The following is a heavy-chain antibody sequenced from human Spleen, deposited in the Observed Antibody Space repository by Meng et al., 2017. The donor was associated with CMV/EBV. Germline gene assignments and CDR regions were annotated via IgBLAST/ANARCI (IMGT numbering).Heavy chain of an antibody. Sequence: ATVKVSCKASGYTFTSYYMHWVRQAPGQGLQWMGIIYPTGGSTRYAQKFQGRVTMTRDTSTSTVYMELSSLRSEDTAVYYCAREPRDGYTFEMIHWGQGTLVTVSS. CDR2: IYPTGGST. V-gene: IGHV1-46*01. J-gene: IGHJ4*02. D-gene: IGHD5-24*01. CDR3: AREPRDGYTFEMIH. CDR1: GYTFTSYY.